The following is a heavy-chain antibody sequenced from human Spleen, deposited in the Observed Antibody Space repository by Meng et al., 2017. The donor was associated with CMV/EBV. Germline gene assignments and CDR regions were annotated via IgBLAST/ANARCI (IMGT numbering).Heavy chain of an antibody. V-gene: IGHV4-59*01. CDR2: IHYSGTT. CDR1: GDSMNNYY. D-gene: IGHD2-21*01. J-gene: IGHJ4*02. Sequence: TCNVSGDSMNNYYWTWIRQPPGKGLEWIGHIHYSGTTEYNASLKSRVTISIDTSKKQFSLRLSSVTAADTAMYFCARKLLWSNYFDYWGQGALVTVSS. CDR3: ARKLLWSNYFDY.